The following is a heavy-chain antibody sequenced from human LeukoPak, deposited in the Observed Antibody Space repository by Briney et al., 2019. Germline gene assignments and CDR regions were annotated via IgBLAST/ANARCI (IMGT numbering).Heavy chain of an antibody. CDR2: IRGSGGST. J-gene: IGHJ4*02. V-gene: IGHV3-23*01. CDR3: AKDVGKWESLHFFDY. Sequence: GGSLRLSCAASGFTFSSYAMSWVRQAPGKGLEWVSAIRGSGGSTYYADSVTGRFTISRDNSRNTLYLQMNSLRGDDTAVYYCAKDVGKWESLHFFDYWGQGTLVTVSS. D-gene: IGHD1-26*01. CDR1: GFTFSSYA.